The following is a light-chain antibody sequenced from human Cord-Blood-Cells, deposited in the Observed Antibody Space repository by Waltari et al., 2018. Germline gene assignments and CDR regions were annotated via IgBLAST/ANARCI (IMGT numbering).Light chain of an antibody. CDR1: SSDVGGYNY. CDR2: DVS. J-gene: IGLJ1*01. V-gene: IGLV2-14*01. Sequence: QSALTQPASVSGSPGQSITISCTGTSSDVGGYNYVSWYQQHPGKAPKLRIYDVSNRPAGVSKRFSGSKSGNTASLTISGLQAEDEADYYCSSYTSSSTLVVFGTGTKVTVL. CDR3: SSYTSSSTLVV.